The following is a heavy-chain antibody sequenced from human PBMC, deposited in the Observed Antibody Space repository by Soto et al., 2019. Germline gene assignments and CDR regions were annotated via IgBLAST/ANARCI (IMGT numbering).Heavy chain of an antibody. CDR2: SIPIFGTA. J-gene: IGHJ6*02. CDR3: ARALIAAAAPRDFYYGMDV. Sequence: QVQLVQSGAEVKKPGSSVKVSCTASGGTFSSYAISWVRQAPGQGLEWMGGSIPIFGTANYAQKFQGRVKITADESTSTAYMELSSLRSEDTAVYYCARALIAAAAPRDFYYGMDVWGQGTTVTVSS. D-gene: IGHD6-13*01. V-gene: IGHV1-69*01. CDR1: GGTFSSYA.